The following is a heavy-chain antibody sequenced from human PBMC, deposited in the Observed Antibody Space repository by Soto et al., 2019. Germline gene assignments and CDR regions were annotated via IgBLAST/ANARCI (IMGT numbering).Heavy chain of an antibody. D-gene: IGHD3-22*01. CDR2: ISKSDYT. CDR3: AREDSILIQAGSDF. J-gene: IGHJ4*02. CDR1: GFAFNNYC. Sequence: GGSLRLSCTGSGFAFNNYCINWVRQAPGKGLEWVSSISKSDYTYYSDSVKGRFTISRDNAKNSVSLQMNTLRVEDTAVYYCAREDSILIQAGSDFWGQGTRVTVSS. V-gene: IGHV3-21*01.